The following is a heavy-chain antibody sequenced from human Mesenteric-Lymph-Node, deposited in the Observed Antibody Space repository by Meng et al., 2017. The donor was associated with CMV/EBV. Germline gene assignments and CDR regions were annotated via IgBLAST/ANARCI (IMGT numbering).Heavy chain of an antibody. CDR2: IYYSGTT. CDR3: ARYDFWSGFAFDI. D-gene: IGHD3-3*01. J-gene: IGHJ3*02. Sequence: SETLSLTCTVSSGSINSATYYWGWIRQSPEKGLEWIGNIYYSGTTYYNPSLMSRVSISVDTSKNQFSLKLRSVTAADTAVYYCARYDFWSGFAFDIWGQGTMVTVSS. CDR1: SGSINSATYY. V-gene: IGHV4-39*07.